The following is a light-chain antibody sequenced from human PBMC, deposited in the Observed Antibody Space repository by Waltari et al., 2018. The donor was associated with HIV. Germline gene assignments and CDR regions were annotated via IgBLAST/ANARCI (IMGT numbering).Light chain of an antibody. CDR3: SSYAGSNNVV. CDR1: SRDVGAYHS. Sequence: QSALTQPPSASGSPGQSVTISCTGPSRDVGAYHSVSWYQQHPGKAPKLLISEVTKRPSGVPDRFSGSKSGNTASLTVSGLQAEDEADFYCSSYAGSNNVVFGGGTKLTVL. J-gene: IGLJ2*01. V-gene: IGLV2-8*01. CDR2: EVT.